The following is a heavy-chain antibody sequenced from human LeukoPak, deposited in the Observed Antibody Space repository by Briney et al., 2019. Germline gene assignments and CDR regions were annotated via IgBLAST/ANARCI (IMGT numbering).Heavy chain of an antibody. D-gene: IGHD4-17*01. V-gene: IGHV3-23*01. Sequence: SSETLSLTCTVSGGSVSSGSYYWSWIRQPPGKGLEWVSAISGSGGSTYYADSVKGRFTISRDNSKNTLYLQMNSLRAEDTAVYYCAKTRLTTVTTYYGMDVWGQGTTVTVSS. CDR2: ISGSGGST. J-gene: IGHJ6*02. CDR3: AKTRLTTVTTYYGMDV. CDR1: GGSVSSGSYY.